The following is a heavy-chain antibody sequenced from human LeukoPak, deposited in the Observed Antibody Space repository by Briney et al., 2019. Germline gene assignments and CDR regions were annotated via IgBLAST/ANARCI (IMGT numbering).Heavy chain of an antibody. D-gene: IGHD6-13*01. CDR3: ARGVYIAAAQYGY. CDR1: GGWISSYY. CDR2: IYYSGTT. J-gene: IGHJ4*02. Sequence: SETLSLTCTVSGGWISSYYWSWIRQRPGKGLEWIGYIYYSGTTNYNPSLKSRVTISVDTSKNQFSLKLSSVTAADTAVYYCARGVYIAAAQYGYWAQGTLVTVSS. V-gene: IGHV4-59*01.